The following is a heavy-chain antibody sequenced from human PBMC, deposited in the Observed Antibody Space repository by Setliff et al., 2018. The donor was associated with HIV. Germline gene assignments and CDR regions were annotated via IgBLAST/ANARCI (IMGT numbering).Heavy chain of an antibody. CDR2: IYYSGSS. J-gene: IGHJ4*02. Sequence: SETLSLTCTVSGGSITSSSNYWGWIRQPPGKGLEWIGSIYYSGSSYYNPSLKSRVTISVDTSKNQFSLKLSSVTAPDTAVYYCARHDTEYSSYPIDYWGQGNLVTVSS. CDR3: ARHDTEYSSYPIDY. D-gene: IGHD6-6*01. CDR1: GGSITSSSNY. V-gene: IGHV4-39*01.